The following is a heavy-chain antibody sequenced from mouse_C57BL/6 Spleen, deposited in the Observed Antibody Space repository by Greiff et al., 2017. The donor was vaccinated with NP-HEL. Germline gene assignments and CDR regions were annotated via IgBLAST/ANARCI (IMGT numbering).Heavy chain of an antibody. CDR3: ARQVLLRMYYFDY. V-gene: IGHV1-82*01. D-gene: IGHD1-1*01. Sequence: VKLVESGPELVKPGASVKISCKASGYAFSSSWMNWVKQRPGKGLEWIGRIYPGDGDTNYNGKFKGKATLTADKSSSTAYMQLSSLTSEDSAVYFCARQVLLRMYYFDYWGQGTTLTVSS. CDR1: GYAFSSSW. CDR2: IYPGDGDT. J-gene: IGHJ2*01.